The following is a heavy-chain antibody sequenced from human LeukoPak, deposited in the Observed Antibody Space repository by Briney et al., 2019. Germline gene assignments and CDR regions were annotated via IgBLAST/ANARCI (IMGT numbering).Heavy chain of an antibody. J-gene: IGHJ3*02. Sequence: GGSLRLSCAASGFTVSSNYMSWVRQAPGKGLEWVSVIYSGGSTYYADSVKGRFTISRDNSKNTLYLQMNSLRAEDTAVYYCAKAPPPTPGYSSSWYSDAFDIWGQGTMVTVSS. D-gene: IGHD6-13*01. CDR1: GFTVSSNY. V-gene: IGHV3-53*01. CDR3: AKAPPPTPGYSSSWYSDAFDI. CDR2: IYSGGST.